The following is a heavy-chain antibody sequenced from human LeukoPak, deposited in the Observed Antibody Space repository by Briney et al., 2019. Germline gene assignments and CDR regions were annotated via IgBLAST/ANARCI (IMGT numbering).Heavy chain of an antibody. Sequence: WXRXXXGQGLEWMGWINPNSGGTNYAQKFQGRVTMTRGTSISTAYMELSRLRSDDTAVYYCARERITMVRGAKSNWFDPWGQGTLVTVSS. CDR2: INPNSGGT. CDR3: ARERITMVRGAKSNWFDP. V-gene: IGHV1-2*02. J-gene: IGHJ5*02. D-gene: IGHD3-10*01.